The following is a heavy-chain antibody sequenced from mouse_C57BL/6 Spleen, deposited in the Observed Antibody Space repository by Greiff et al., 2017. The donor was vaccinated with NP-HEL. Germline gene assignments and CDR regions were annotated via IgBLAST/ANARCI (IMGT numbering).Heavy chain of an antibody. J-gene: IGHJ1*03. Sequence: VKVVESGAELVRPGTSVKVSCKASGYAFTNYLIEWVKQRPGQGLEWIGVINPGSGGTNYNEKFKGKATLTADKSSSTAYMQLSSLTSEDSAVYFCARHYYGSSYQIWGTGTTVTVSS. CDR1: GYAFTNYL. CDR3: ARHYYGSSYQI. CDR2: INPGSGGT. D-gene: IGHD1-1*01. V-gene: IGHV1-54*01.